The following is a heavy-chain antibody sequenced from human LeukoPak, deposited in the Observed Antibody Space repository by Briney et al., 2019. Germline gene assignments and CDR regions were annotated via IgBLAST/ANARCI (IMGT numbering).Heavy chain of an antibody. J-gene: IGHJ4*02. CDR3: ARDGKATNDY. CDR1: GFAFSTYA. CDR2: ISGNGDTI. V-gene: IGHV3-64*02. Sequence: GGSLRLSCAASGFAFSTYAMQWVRQAPEKGLEYVSGISGNGDTIYYADSVKGRFTMSRDNSRNTLYLQMGSLRPEDTAVYYCARDGKATNDYWGQGTLVAVSS. D-gene: IGHD5-24*01.